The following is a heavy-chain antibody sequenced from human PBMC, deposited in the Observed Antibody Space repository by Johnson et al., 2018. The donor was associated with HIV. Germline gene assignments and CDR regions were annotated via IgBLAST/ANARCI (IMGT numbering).Heavy chain of an antibody. J-gene: IGHJ3*02. CDR3: ARVATFGVVISDGFDI. V-gene: IGHV3-30*03. D-gene: IGHD3-3*01. CDR2: ISYDGSNK. CDR1: GFTFSSYG. Sequence: QVQLVESGGGVVQPGRSLRLSCAASGFTFSSYGMHWVRQAPGKGLEWVAVISYDGSNKYYVDSVKGRFTLSRYNSKNTLYLQMNSLRSEDTAVYYCARVATFGVVISDGFDIWGQGTMVTVSS.